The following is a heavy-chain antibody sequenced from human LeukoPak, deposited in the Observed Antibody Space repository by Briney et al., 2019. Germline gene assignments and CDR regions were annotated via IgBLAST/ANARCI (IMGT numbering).Heavy chain of an antibody. CDR3: AKEYSGSYSTFDY. J-gene: IGHJ4*02. Sequence: GRSLRLSCAASRFTFSIYTMHWVRQAPGKGLEWVALISYDGSNKYYADSAKGRFTISRDNSKNTLYLQMNSLRLDDTAVYYCAKEYSGSYSTFDYWGQGTLVTVSS. CDR2: ISYDGSNK. D-gene: IGHD1-26*01. V-gene: IGHV3-30-3*01. CDR1: RFTFSIYT.